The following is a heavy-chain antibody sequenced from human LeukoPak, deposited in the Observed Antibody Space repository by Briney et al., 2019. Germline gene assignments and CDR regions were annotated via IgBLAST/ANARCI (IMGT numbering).Heavy chain of an antibody. J-gene: IGHJ5*02. V-gene: IGHV3-23*01. Sequence: PGGSLRRSCAASGFTFSTYAMSWVRQAPGKGLERVSGISGSGRNTYYADSVKGRFTISRDSSNNTLYLQMNSLRAEDTAVYYCTKDLFSTTWAWGQGTLVTVSS. CDR1: GFTFSTYA. CDR2: ISGSGRNT. CDR3: TKDLFSTTWA. D-gene: IGHD6-13*01.